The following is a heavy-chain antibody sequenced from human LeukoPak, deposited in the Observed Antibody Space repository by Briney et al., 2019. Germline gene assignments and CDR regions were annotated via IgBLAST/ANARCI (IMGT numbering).Heavy chain of an antibody. V-gene: IGHV3-64*01. J-gene: IGHJ4*02. CDR2: ISSNGAGT. D-gene: IGHD3-22*01. Sequence: GGSLRLSCAASGFTISTYAMHWVRQAPGKGLEFVSGISSNGAGTYYANSVKGRFTISRDNAKNSLYLQMNSLRPEDTALYYCAKDDDSDRGFDYWGQGTLVTVSS. CDR1: GFTISTYA. CDR3: AKDDDSDRGFDY.